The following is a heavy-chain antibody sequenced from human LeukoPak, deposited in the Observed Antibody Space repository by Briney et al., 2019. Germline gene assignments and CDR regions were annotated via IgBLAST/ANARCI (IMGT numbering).Heavy chain of an antibody. V-gene: IGHV3-30*02. Sequence: PGGSLRLSCAASGFTFSSYGMHWVRQAPGKGLEWVAFIRYDGSNKYYADSVKGRFTISRDNSKNTLYLQMNSLRAEDTAVYYCAKGLATSYSYGLDYWGQGTLVTVPS. CDR2: IRYDGSNK. CDR1: GFTFSSYG. CDR3: AKGLATSYSYGLDY. J-gene: IGHJ4*02. D-gene: IGHD5-18*01.